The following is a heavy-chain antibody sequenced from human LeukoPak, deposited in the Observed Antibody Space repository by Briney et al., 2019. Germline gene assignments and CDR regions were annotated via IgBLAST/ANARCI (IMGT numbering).Heavy chain of an antibody. CDR2: IVVGSGNT. D-gene: IGHD3-22*01. CDR3: AAFPDSGVVVITDGQTSYFFEY. Sequence: GASVKVSCKASGYTFTGYYMHWVRQARGQRLEWIGWIVVGSGNTNYAQKFQERVTITRDMSTSTAYMELSSLRSEDTAVYYCAAFPDSGVVVITDGQTSYFFEYWGQGTLVTVSS. J-gene: IGHJ4*02. CDR1: GYTFTGYY. V-gene: IGHV1-58*02.